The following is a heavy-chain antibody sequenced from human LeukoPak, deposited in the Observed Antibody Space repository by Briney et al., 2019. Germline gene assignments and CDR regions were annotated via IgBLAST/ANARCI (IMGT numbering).Heavy chain of an antibody. CDR3: ASAGGLRLGHLPFDY. V-gene: IGHV3-7*01. D-gene: IGHD5-12*01. CDR2: IKQDGSEK. CDR1: GFTFSSYW. J-gene: IGHJ4*02. Sequence: PGGSLRLSCAASGFTFSSYWMSWVRQAPGKGLEWVANIKQDGSEKYYVDSVKGRFTISRDNAKNSLYLQMNSLRAEDTAVYYCASAGGLRLGHLPFDYWGQGTLVTVSS.